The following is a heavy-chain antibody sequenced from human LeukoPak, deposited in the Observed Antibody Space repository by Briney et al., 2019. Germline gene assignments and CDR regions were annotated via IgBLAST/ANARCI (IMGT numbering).Heavy chain of an antibody. Sequence: ASVKVSCKASGYTFTSYGISWVRRAPGQGLEWMGWISAYNGNTNYAQKLQGRVTMTTDTSTSTAYMELRSLRSDDTAVYYCAREWFGELSKDYWGQGTLVTVSS. J-gene: IGHJ4*02. D-gene: IGHD3-10*01. CDR1: GYTFTSYG. CDR3: AREWFGELSKDY. CDR2: ISAYNGNT. V-gene: IGHV1-18*01.